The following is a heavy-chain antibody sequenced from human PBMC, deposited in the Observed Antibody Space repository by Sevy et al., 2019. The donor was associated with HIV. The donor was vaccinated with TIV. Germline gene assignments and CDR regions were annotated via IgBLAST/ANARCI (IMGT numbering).Heavy chain of an antibody. CDR1: GYSFTSYW. CDR2: IYPGDSDT. Sequence: GESLKISCKGSGYSFTSYWIGWVRQMPGKGLEWMGIIYPGDSDTRYSPSFQGQVTISADKSISTAYLQWSSLKASDTAMYYCARFRQYCSSTSCYAGDYYYGMDVWGQGTTATVSS. D-gene: IGHD2-2*01. J-gene: IGHJ6*02. CDR3: ARFRQYCSSTSCYAGDYYYGMDV. V-gene: IGHV5-51*01.